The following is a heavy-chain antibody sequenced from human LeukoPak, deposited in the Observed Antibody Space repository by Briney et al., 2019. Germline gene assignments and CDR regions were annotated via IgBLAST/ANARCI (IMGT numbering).Heavy chain of an antibody. J-gene: IGHJ3*02. CDR2: IYISGST. V-gene: IGHV4-61*02. CDR1: GGSISSGTYY. CDR3: ARAARMGGYFKMDAFDI. D-gene: IGHD3-22*01. Sequence: SETLSLTCTVSGGSISSGTYYWNWIRQPAGKGLEWIGRIYISGSTNYNPSLKSRVTISVDSSKNQFSLKLSSVTAADTAVYYCARAARMGGYFKMDAFDIWGQGTMVTVSS.